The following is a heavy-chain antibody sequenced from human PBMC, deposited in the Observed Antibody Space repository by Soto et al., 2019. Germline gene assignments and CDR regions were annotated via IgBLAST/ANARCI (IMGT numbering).Heavy chain of an antibody. Sequence: QITLKESGPTLVKPTQTLTLTCTFSGFSLSTSGVGVGWIRQPPGKALEWLALIYWDDDKRYSPSLKSRLTINKDTSKKHVGLTMTNMDPVDTATYYCAHRPSYCSGGSCYSGFDYWGQGTLVTVSS. D-gene: IGHD2-15*01. CDR2: IYWDDDK. J-gene: IGHJ4*02. CDR3: AHRPSYCSGGSCYSGFDY. CDR1: GFSLSTSGVG. V-gene: IGHV2-5*02.